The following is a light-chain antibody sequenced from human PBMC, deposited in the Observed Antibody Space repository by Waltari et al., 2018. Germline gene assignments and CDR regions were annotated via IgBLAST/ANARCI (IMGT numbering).Light chain of an antibody. Sequence: QSALTQPPSVSGAPRQRVTISCSGSSSNIGDSAVNWYQQFPGKSPKLVLYYDDLLPSGVSERFSGSNSGSSASRAISGLQSEDEALYFCAAWDVSLNALIFGGGTKLTVL. CDR1: SSNIGDSA. CDR3: AAWDVSLNALI. J-gene: IGLJ2*01. CDR2: YDD. V-gene: IGLV1-36*01.